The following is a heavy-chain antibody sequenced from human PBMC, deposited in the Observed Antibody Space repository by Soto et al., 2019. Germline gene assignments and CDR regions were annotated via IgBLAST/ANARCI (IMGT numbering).Heavy chain of an antibody. J-gene: IGHJ5*02. V-gene: IGHV4-59*01. D-gene: IGHD3-3*01. CDR2: IYYSGST. CDR1: GGSISSYH. CDR3: ARGDFWSGYYSQIRFDP. Sequence: SETLSLTCTVSGGSISSYHWSWIRQPPGKGLEWIGYIYYSGSTNYNPSLKSRVTISVDTSKNQFSLKLSSVTAADTAVYYCARGDFWSGYYSQIRFDPWGQGTLVTVSS.